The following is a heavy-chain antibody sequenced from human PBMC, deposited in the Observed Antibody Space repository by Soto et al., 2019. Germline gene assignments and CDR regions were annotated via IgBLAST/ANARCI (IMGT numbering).Heavy chain of an antibody. CDR3: ARDLYYYDSSGYGMDV. CDR1: GFTFSSYD. CDR2: IGTAGDT. V-gene: IGHV3-13*01. D-gene: IGHD3-22*01. Sequence: HPGGSLRLSCAASGFTFSSYDMHWVRQATGKGLEWVSAIGTAGDTYYPGSVKGRFTISRENAKNSLYLQMNSLRAEDTAVYYCARDLYYYDSSGYGMDVWGQGTTVTVSS. J-gene: IGHJ6*02.